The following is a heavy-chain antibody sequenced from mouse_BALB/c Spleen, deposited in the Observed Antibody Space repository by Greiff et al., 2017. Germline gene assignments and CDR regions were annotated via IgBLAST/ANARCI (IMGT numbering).Heavy chain of an antibody. D-gene: IGHD1-1*01. J-gene: IGHJ2*01. Sequence: EVKLMESGGGLVQPGGSRKLSCAASGFTFSSFGMHWVRQAPEKGLEWVAYISSGSSTIYYADTLKGRFTISRDNPKNTLFLQLTSLRSEDTAMYDGARGPDYYGGSSFDYWGQGTTLTVSS. CDR1: GFTFSSFG. V-gene: IGHV5-17*02. CDR3: ARGPDYYGGSSFDY. CDR2: ISSGSSTI.